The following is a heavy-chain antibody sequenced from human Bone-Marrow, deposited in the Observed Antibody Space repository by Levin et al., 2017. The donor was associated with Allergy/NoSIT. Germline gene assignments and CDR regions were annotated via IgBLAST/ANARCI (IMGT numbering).Heavy chain of an antibody. Sequence: GESLKISCAASGFTFTNYAMSWFRQAPGKGLEWVSAISGSGGATFYADSVKGQFTISRDNSKNTLYLQMNSLRVEDTAVYYCAKDVGELKRWFDPWGQGTLVTVSS. CDR1: GFTFTNYA. CDR3: AKDVGELKRWFDP. CDR2: ISGSGGAT. J-gene: IGHJ5*02. D-gene: IGHD1-7*01. V-gene: IGHV3-23*01.